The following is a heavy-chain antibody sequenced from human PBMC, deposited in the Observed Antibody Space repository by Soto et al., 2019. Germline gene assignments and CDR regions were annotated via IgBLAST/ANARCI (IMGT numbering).Heavy chain of an antibody. CDR2: IYYTGKT. D-gene: IGHD2-2*01. V-gene: IGHV4-30-4*01. CDR1: GDYIHVGGYY. J-gene: IGHJ5*02. Sequence: SETLSLTCSVSGDYIHVGGYYWTWIRQRPGKGLEWMGYIYYTGKTYYNPSLESRLTMSLDRSKNQFSLRLTSVTAADTAVYFCGRDLTSNANCIDPWGQGTLVTVSS. CDR3: GRDLTSNANCIDP.